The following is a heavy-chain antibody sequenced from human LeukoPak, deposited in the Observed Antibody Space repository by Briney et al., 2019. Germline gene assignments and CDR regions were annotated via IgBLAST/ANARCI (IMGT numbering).Heavy chain of an antibody. CDR2: INPNSGGT. CDR3: ARDHMAFGLVRPPMDV. D-gene: IGHD3-16*01. J-gene: IGHJ6*02. V-gene: IGHV1-2*02. Sequence: ASVKVSCKASGYTFTGYYMHWVRQAPGQGLEWMGWINPNSGGTNYAQKFQGRVTMTRDTSISTAYMELSRLRSDDTAVYYCARDHMAFGLVRPPMDVWGQGTTVIVSS. CDR1: GYTFTGYY.